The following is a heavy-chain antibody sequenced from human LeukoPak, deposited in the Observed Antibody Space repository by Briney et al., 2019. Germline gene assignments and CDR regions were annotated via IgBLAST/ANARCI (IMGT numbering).Heavy chain of an antibody. J-gene: IGHJ6*02. V-gene: IGHV1-8*02. CDR2: MNPNSGNT. CDR3: ARASYLTIFGVVIPSYYYYGMDV. D-gene: IGHD3-3*01. CDR1: GGTFISYA. Sequence: GASVKVSCKASGGTFISYAISWVRQATGQGLEWMGWMNPNSGNTGYAQKFQGRVTMTRNTSISTAYMELSSLRSEDTAVYYCARASYLTIFGVVIPSYYYYGMDVWGQGTTVTVSS.